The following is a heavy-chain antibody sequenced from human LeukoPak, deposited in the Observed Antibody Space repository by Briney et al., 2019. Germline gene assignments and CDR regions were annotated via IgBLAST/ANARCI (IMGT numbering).Heavy chain of an antibody. CDR1: GFTFSSYA. Sequence: PGRSLRLSCAASGFTFSSYAMHWVRQAPGKGLEWVAVISYDGSNKYYADSVKGRFTISRDNSKNTLYLQMNSLRAEDTAVYYCARGLRELLDFDYWGQGTLVTVSS. CDR3: ARGLRELLDFDY. D-gene: IGHD1-26*01. J-gene: IGHJ4*02. V-gene: IGHV3-30-3*01. CDR2: ISYDGSNK.